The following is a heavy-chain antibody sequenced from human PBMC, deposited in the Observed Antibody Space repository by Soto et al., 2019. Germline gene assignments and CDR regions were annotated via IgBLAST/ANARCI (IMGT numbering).Heavy chain of an antibody. V-gene: IGHV1-69*13. D-gene: IGHD2-15*01. CDR1: GGTFSSYA. CDR3: AGYCSGGSCYPANYYYYYGMDV. Sequence: SVKVSCKASGGTFSSYAISWVRQAPGQGLEWMGGIIPIFGTANYAQKFQGRVTITADESTSTAYMELSSLRSEDTAVYYCAGYCSGGSCYPANYYYYYGMDVWGQGTTVTVSS. J-gene: IGHJ6*02. CDR2: IIPIFGTA.